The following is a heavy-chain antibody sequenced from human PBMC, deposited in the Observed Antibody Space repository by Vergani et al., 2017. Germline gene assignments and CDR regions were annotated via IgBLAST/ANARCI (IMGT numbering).Heavy chain of an antibody. D-gene: IGHD3-3*01. CDR2: IIPIFGTA. Sequence: QVQLVQSGAEVKKPGSSVKVSCKASGGTFSSYAISWVRQAPGQGLEWMGRIIPIFGTANYAQKFQGRVTITADESTSTAYMELSSLRSEDTAVYYCAGKYYDFWKGEDPGAPYYFDYWGQGTLVTVSS. CDR1: GGTFSSYA. V-gene: IGHV1-69*18. J-gene: IGHJ4*02. CDR3: AGKYYDFWKGEDPGAPYYFDY.